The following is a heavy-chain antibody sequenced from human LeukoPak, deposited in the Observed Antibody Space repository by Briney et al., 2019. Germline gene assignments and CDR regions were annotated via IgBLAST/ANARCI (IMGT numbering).Heavy chain of an antibody. V-gene: IGHV4-61*08. D-gene: IGHD3-10*01. CDR3: ARVYGSGSYYGIRGFDP. CDR2: IYYSGST. J-gene: IGHJ5*02. CDR1: GGSISSGGYY. Sequence: SQTLSLTCTVSGGSISSGGYYWSWIRQPPGKGLEWIGYIYYSGSTNYNPSLKSRVTISVDTSKNQFSLKLSSVTAADTAVYYCARVYGSGSYYGIRGFDPWGQGTLVTVSS.